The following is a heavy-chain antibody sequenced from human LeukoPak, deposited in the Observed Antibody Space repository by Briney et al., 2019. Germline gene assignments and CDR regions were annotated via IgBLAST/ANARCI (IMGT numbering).Heavy chain of an antibody. V-gene: IGHV4-34*01. Sequence: ASETLSLTCSVSGGSMNSYYWSWIRQSPGKGLEWIGEINHSGSTNYNPSLKSRVTISVDTSKNQFSLKLSSVTAADTAVYYCARGRYYDFWSGYSGYDYWGQGTLVTVSS. CDR3: ARGRYYDFWSGYSGYDY. J-gene: IGHJ4*02. CDR1: GGSMNSYY. CDR2: INHSGST. D-gene: IGHD3-3*01.